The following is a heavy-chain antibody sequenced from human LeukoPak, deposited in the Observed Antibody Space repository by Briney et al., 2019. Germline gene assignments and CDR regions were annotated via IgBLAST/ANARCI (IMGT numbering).Heavy chain of an antibody. CDR1: GYSISSGYY. D-gene: IGHD3-22*01. Sequence: PSETLSLTCTVSGYSISSGYYWGWIRQPPGKGLEWVSSISSSSSYIYYADSVKGRFTISRDNAKNSLYLQMNSLRAEDTAVYYCARDYYYDSSGYYLYYFDYWGQGTLVTVSS. J-gene: IGHJ4*02. V-gene: IGHV3-21*01. CDR3: ARDYYYDSSGYYLYYFDY. CDR2: ISSSSSYI.